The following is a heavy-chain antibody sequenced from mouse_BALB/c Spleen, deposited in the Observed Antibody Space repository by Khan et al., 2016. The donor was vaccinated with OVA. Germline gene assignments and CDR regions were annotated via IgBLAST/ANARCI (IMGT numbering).Heavy chain of an antibody. CDR1: GYTFSSYW. V-gene: IGHV1-7*01. Sequence: QVQLKESGAEQAKPGASVKMSCKTSGYTFSSYWMHWVKQRPGQGLEWIGYINPTSGYTEYNEKFKDKATLSADKSSSTAYMQLTSLTSEDSAVYYCARERIDYWGQGTTLTVSS. CDR2: INPTSGYT. J-gene: IGHJ2*01. CDR3: ARERIDY.